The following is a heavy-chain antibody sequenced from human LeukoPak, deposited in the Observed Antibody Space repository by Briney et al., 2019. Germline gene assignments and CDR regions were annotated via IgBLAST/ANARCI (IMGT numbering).Heavy chain of an antibody. V-gene: IGHV4-59*01. D-gene: IGHD3-16*01. CDR1: DGSINDYY. CDR2: IYYTGST. CDR3: GEPGEHFYGWGSDVRPWPEGMDV. Sequence: SETLSLTCTVSDGSINDYYWTWIRQPPGKELEWIGYIYYTGSTNYNPSLQSRVTISVDTSKNQFSLSLRSVSAADTAVNNWGEPGEHFYGWGSDVRPWPEGMDVWAKGPRSPSP. J-gene: IGHJ6*02.